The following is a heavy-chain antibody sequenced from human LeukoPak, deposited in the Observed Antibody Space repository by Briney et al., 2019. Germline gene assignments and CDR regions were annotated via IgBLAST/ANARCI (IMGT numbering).Heavy chain of an antibody. V-gene: IGHV4-59*01. D-gene: IGHD3-16*01. Sequence: SETLSLTCTVSGGSISSYYWSWIRQPPGKGLEWIGYIYYSGSTNYNPSLKSRVTISVDTSKNQFSLKLSSATAADTAVYYCARIRLEAFDIWGQGTMVTVSS. CDR2: IYYSGST. CDR3: ARIRLEAFDI. CDR1: GGSISSYY. J-gene: IGHJ3*02.